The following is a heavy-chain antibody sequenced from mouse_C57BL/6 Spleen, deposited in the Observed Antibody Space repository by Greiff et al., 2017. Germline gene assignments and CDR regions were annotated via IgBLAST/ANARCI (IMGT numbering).Heavy chain of an antibody. CDR1: GFTFSDFY. D-gene: IGHD2-12*01. CDR3: ARDGYHDAMDY. J-gene: IGHJ4*01. V-gene: IGHV7-1*01. CDR2: SRNKANDYTT. Sequence: EVKLVESGGGLVQSGRSLRLSCATSGFTFSDFYMEWVRQAPGKGLEWIAASRNKANDYTTEYSASVKGRFIVSRDTSQSILYLQMNALRAEDTAIYYCARDGYHDAMDYWGQGTSVTGSS.